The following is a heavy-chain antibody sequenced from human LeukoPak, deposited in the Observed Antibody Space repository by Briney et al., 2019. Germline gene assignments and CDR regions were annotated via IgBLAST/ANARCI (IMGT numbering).Heavy chain of an antibody. CDR2: ISAYNGNT. CDR1: GGTFSGYA. CDR3: ARTSHWFPAMAADY. D-gene: IGHD5-18*01. J-gene: IGHJ4*02. Sequence: ASVKVSCKASGGTFSGYAISWVRQAPGQGLEWMGWISAYNGNTNYAQKLQGRVTMTTDTSTSTAYMELRSLRSDDTAVYYCARTSHWFPAMAADYWGQGTLVTVSS. V-gene: IGHV1-18*01.